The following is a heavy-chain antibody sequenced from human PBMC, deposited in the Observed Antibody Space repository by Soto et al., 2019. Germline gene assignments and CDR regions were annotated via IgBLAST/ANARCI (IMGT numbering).Heavy chain of an antibody. CDR3: ARDRYSSGWYDLDY. J-gene: IGHJ4*02. Sequence: QVQLVESGGGVVQPGRSLRLSCAASGFTFSSYGMHWVRQVPGKGLEWVAVGWYDGSNKYYAYSVKGRFTISRDNSKNTLYLQMNSLRAEDTAVYYCARDRYSSGWYDLDYWCQGTLVTVSS. CDR1: GFTFSSYG. D-gene: IGHD6-19*01. CDR2: GWYDGSNK. V-gene: IGHV3-33*01.